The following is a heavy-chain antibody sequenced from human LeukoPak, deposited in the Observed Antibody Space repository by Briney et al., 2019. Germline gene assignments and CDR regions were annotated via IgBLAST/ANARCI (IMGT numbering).Heavy chain of an antibody. J-gene: IGHJ4*02. Sequence: GGSLRLSCAASGVTFSKYGMKWVRQAAGTGLEYVSGISRSGDITHYADSVKGRFTISRDNFKNTLYLQMNSLRADDTALYYCATEGFYSWGPGTLVTVSS. CDR1: GVTFSKYG. V-gene: IGHV3-23*01. CDR2: ISRSGDIT. CDR3: ATEGFYS.